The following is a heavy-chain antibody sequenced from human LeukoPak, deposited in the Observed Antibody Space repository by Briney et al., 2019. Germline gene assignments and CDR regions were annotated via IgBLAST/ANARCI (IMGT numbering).Heavy chain of an antibody. CDR1: GYSISSGYF. Sequence: PSETLSLTCAVSGYSISSGYFWAWIRPSPGNGLEWIGSISHSGSTYSKPSLKSRVIISVDTSKNHFSLKLTSVTAADTATYFCARDVYYYDVSFQYWGQGIRVAVSS. CDR2: ISHSGST. V-gene: IGHV4-38-2*02. J-gene: IGHJ4*02. CDR3: ARDVYYYDVSFQY. D-gene: IGHD3-16*01.